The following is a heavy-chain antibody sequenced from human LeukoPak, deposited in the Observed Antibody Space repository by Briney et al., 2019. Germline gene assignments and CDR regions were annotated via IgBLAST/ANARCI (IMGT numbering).Heavy chain of an antibody. D-gene: IGHD3-10*01. J-gene: IGHJ3*02. V-gene: IGHV1-69*10. CDR3: ARDSFEKNAFDI. CDR1: GGTFSSYA. CDR2: IIPILGIA. Sequence: SVKVSCKASGGTFSSYAISWVRQAPGQGLEWMGGIIPILGIANYAQKFQGRVTITADKSTSTAYMELSSLRSEDTAVYYCARDSFEKNAFDIWGQGTMVTVSS.